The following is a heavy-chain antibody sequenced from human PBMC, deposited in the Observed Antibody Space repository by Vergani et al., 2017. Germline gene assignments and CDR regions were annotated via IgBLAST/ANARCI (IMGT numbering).Heavy chain of an antibody. CDR1: GYTFTSYY. D-gene: IGHD6-19*01. V-gene: IGHV1-46*01. J-gene: IGHJ4*02. Sequence: QVQLVQSGAEVKKPGASVKVSCKASGYTFTSYYMHWVRQAPGQGLEWMGIINPSGGSTSYAQKFQGRVTMTEDTSTDTAYMELSSLRSEDTAVYYCATDPTSYSSGWYDAHWGQGTLVTVSS. CDR2: INPSGGST. CDR3: ATDPTSYSSGWYDAH.